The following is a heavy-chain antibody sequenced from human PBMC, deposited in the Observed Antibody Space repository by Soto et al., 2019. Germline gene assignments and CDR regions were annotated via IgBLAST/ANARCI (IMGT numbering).Heavy chain of an antibody. J-gene: IGHJ6*02. CDR1: GFTFSSYG. V-gene: IGHV3-33*01. CDR3: ARDSRGNWNYYGMDV. CDR2: IWYDGSNK. Sequence: LRLFCAASGFTFSSYGMHWVRQAPGKGLEWVAVIWYDGSNKYYADSVKGRFTISRDNSKNTLYLQMNSLRAEDTTVYYCARDSRGNWNYYGMDVWGQGTTVTISS. D-gene: IGHD1-20*01.